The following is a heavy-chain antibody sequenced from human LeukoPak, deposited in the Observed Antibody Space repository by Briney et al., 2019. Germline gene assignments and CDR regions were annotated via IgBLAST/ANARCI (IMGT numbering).Heavy chain of an antibody. CDR1: GFTFSSYG. D-gene: IGHD5-12*01. J-gene: IGHJ4*02. Sequence: PGGSLRLSCAASGFTFSSYGMSWVRQAPGKGLEWVSGISASGGYTYYAGSVRGRFTVSRDSSKNTLYLQLNSLRAEDTAVYSCAKTIRSWYFDYWGQGTLVTVSS. V-gene: IGHV3-23*01. CDR2: ISASGGYT. CDR3: AKTIRSWYFDY.